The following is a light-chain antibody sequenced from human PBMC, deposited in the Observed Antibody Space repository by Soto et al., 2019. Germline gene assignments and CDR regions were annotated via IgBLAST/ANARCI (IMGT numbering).Light chain of an antibody. V-gene: IGKV1-39*01. CDR1: QSISNY. Sequence: DVQMTQSPSSLSASVGDRVTITCRSRQSISNYLNWYQQNPGKPPRVLIYGATNVPSGVPSRVSGRGSGTDVTVTISDVRPEDFATYYCHETYGPPLTFGQGTRR. CDR2: GAT. CDR3: HETYGPPLT. J-gene: IGKJ5*01.